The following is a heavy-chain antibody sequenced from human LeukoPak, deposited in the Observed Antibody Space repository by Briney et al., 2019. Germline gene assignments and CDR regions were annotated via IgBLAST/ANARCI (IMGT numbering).Heavy chain of an antibody. V-gene: IGHV3-23*01. Sequence: GGSLRLSCAASGFTFSAYAMSWVRLAPGKELEWVSAISGSGGSTYYADSVKGRFSISRDNSKNTLYLQINTLRAEDTALYYCAKARGDYLRRSFDYWGQGALVTVSS. CDR3: AKARGDYLRRSFDY. CDR1: GFTFSAYA. D-gene: IGHD4-17*01. CDR2: ISGSGGST. J-gene: IGHJ4*02.